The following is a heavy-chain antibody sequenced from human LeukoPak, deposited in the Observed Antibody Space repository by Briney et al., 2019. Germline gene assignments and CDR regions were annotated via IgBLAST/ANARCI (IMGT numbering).Heavy chain of an antibody. D-gene: IGHD3-10*02. CDR3: AMFGLAAAIDS. CDR2: IFSGGST. J-gene: IGHJ4*02. Sequence: GGSLRLSCAASGFIVNNNYIIWVRQAPGKGLEWVSVIFSGGSTYYADSVKGRFTISRDNSKNTVYLQMNSLRAEDTAVYYCAMFGLAAAIDSWGQGTLVTVSS. CDR1: GFIVNNNY. V-gene: IGHV3-66*01.